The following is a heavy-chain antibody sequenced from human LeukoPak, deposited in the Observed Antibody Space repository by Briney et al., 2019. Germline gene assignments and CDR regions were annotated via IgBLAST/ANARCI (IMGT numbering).Heavy chain of an antibody. V-gene: IGHV3-48*01. D-gene: IGHD2-2*01. CDR2: ISSSSSTI. CDR1: GFTFSSYS. Sequence: GGSLRLSCAASGFTFSSYSMNWVRQAPGKGLEWVSYISSSSSTIYYADSVKGRFTISRDNAKNSLYLQMYSLRAEDTAVYYCARAKHPFIVVVPAATYYFDYWGQGTLVTVSS. J-gene: IGHJ4*02. CDR3: ARAKHPFIVVVPAATYYFDY.